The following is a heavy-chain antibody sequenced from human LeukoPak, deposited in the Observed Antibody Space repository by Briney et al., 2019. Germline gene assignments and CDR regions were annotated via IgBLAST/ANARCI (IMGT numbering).Heavy chain of an antibody. V-gene: IGHV4-59*01. D-gene: IGHD2-2*01. J-gene: IGHJ4*02. CDR3: ARGFGGPAALAQIDY. CDR1: GGSISSYY. CDR2: IYYSGST. Sequence: ASETLSLTCTVSGGSISSYYWSWIRQPPGKGLEWIGYIYYSGSTNYNPSLKSRVTISVDTSKNQFSLKLSSVTAADTAVYYCARGFGGPAALAQIDYRGQGTLVTGSS.